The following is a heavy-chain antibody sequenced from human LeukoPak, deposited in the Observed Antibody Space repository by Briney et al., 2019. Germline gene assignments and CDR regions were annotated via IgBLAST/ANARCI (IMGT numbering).Heavy chain of an antibody. CDR3: AKDISGGDCPDY. CDR2: ITATSSST. CDR1: GFTFSSYG. J-gene: IGHJ4*02. D-gene: IGHD2-21*02. Sequence: GGSLRLSCAASGFTFSSYGMSWVRQAPGKGLEWVSAITATSSSTHDADSVQGRFTISRDNSKNTVYLQMNNLRGDDTAVYYCAKDISGGDCPDYWGQGTLVTVSS. V-gene: IGHV3-23*01.